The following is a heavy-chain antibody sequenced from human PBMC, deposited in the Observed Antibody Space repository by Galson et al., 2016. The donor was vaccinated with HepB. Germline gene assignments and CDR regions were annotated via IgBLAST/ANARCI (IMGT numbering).Heavy chain of an antibody. CDR1: GFTFSSNY. CDR2: IYSGGST. D-gene: IGHD6-13*01. J-gene: IGHJ3*02. CDR3: AREAIAAAGTHDAFDI. Sequence: SLRLSCAASGFTFSSNYIIWVRQAPGKGLEWVSAIYSGGSTYYADAVKGHFTVSRDNPKNTVYLQMNSLRAEDTAVYYCAREAIAAAGTHDAFDIWGQGTMVTV. V-gene: IGHV3-53*01.